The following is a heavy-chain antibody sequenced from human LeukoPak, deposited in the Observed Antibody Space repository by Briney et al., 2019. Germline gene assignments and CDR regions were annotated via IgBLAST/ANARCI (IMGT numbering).Heavy chain of an antibody. Sequence: KAGGSLRLSCAASGFAFSDYYMSWIRQAPGKGLEWVSYISSSGSTIYYADSVKGRFTISRDNAKNSLYLQVNSLRAEDTAVYYCARAGVVVPAAMLVYYYGMDVWGQGTTVTVSS. V-gene: IGHV3-11*01. CDR1: GFAFSDYY. J-gene: IGHJ6*02. CDR2: ISSSGSTI. D-gene: IGHD2-2*01. CDR3: ARAGVVVPAAMLVYYYGMDV.